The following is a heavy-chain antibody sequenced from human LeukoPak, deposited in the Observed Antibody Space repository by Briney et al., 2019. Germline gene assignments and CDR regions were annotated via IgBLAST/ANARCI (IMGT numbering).Heavy chain of an antibody. Sequence: PGGSLRLSCAASGFTFSASWMSWVRQAPGKGLEWVGNIKEDGSERHYVDSVRGRFTISRDNAENSLYLQMSSLRVEDTAVYYCARYTVPFCGGDCYSQFLDHWGQGALVTVSP. CDR2: IKEDGSER. J-gene: IGHJ4*02. CDR1: GFTFSASW. D-gene: IGHD2-21*01. CDR3: ARYTVPFCGGDCYSQFLDH. V-gene: IGHV3-7*01.